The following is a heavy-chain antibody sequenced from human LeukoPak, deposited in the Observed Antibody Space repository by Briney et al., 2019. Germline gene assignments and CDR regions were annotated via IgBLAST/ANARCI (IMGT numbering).Heavy chain of an antibody. CDR3: AKRAAAGSFDY. J-gene: IGHJ4*02. V-gene: IGHV3-11*01. CDR2: ISSSGSTI. D-gene: IGHD6-13*01. Sequence: GGSLRLSCAASGFTFSDYYMSWIRQAPGKGLEWVSYISSSGSTIYYADSVKGRFTISRDNAKNSLYLQMNSLRAEDTAVYYCAKRAAAGSFDYWGQGTLVTVSS. CDR1: GFTFSDYY.